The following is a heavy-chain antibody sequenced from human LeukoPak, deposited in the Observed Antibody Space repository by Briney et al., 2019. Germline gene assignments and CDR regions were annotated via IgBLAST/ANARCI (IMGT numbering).Heavy chain of an antibody. CDR2: INPNSGGT. Sequence: ASVKVSCKASGYTFTGYYMHWVRQAPGQGLEWMGWINPNSGGTNYAQKFQGRVTMTRDTSISTAYMELSRLRSDDTAVYYCARQIVATIWDYYFDYWGQGTLVTVSS. CDR1: GYTFTGYY. D-gene: IGHD5-12*01. V-gene: IGHV1-2*02. J-gene: IGHJ4*02. CDR3: ARQIVATIWDYYFDY.